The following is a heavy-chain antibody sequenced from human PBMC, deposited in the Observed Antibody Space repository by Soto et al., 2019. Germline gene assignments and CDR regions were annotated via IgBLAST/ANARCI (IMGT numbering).Heavy chain of an antibody. CDR2: ISYDGSNK. CDR3: ARDHYYDSSGPPWY. Sequence: QVQLVESGGGVVQPGRSLRLSCAASGFTFSSYAMHWVRQAPGKGLEWVAVISYDGSNKYYADSVKGRFTISRDNSKNTLYLQMNSLRAEYTAVYYCARDHYYDSSGPPWYWGQGTLVTVSS. V-gene: IGHV3-30-3*01. J-gene: IGHJ4*02. CDR1: GFTFSSYA. D-gene: IGHD3-22*01.